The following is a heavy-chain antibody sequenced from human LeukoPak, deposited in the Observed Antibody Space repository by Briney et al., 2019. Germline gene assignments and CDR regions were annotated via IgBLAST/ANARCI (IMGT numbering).Heavy chain of an antibody. D-gene: IGHD4-17*01. CDR3: ARQQYGYYDYAFDI. CDR2: IYYGGSA. Sequence: TSETLSLTCTVSGDSISRFYWSWIRQSPGKGLEWIGHIYYGGSAYSNPSLRSRVTISLDTSKNQLSLSLTSVAAADTAMYYCARQQYGYYDYAFDIWGQGTLVTVSS. J-gene: IGHJ3*02. CDR1: GDSISRFY. V-gene: IGHV4-59*01.